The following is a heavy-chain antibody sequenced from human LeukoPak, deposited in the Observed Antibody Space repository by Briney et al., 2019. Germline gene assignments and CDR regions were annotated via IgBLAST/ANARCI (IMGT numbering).Heavy chain of an antibody. J-gene: IGHJ3*02. CDR1: GFTFSSYA. CDR2: ISGSGGST. Sequence: QPGGSLRLSCAASGFTFSSYAMSWVRQAPGKGLEWVSAISGSGGSTYYADSVKGRFTISRDNSKNTLYLQMNSLRAEDTAVYYCAKDGRITIFGGGFWDIWGQGTMVTVSS. CDR3: AKDGRITIFGGGFWDI. V-gene: IGHV3-23*01. D-gene: IGHD3-3*01.